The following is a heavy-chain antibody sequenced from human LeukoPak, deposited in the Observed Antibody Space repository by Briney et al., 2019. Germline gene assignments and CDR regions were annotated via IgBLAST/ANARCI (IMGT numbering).Heavy chain of an antibody. D-gene: IGHD6-19*01. Sequence: GGSLRLSCAASGFTFSSYGMSWVRQAPGKGLEWVAFIRFDGSNKYYADSVKGRFTISRDNAKNSLYLQMNSLRAEDTAVYYCARDLSGYSSGWYYKRFDPWGQGTLVTVSS. CDR1: GFTFSSYG. J-gene: IGHJ5*02. CDR3: ARDLSGYSSGWYYKRFDP. V-gene: IGHV3-30*02. CDR2: IRFDGSNK.